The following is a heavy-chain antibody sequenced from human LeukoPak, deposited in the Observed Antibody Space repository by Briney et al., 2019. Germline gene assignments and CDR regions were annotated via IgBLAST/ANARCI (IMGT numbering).Heavy chain of an antibody. J-gene: IGHJ4*02. CDR3: AKDLEYSSSSVFGY. CDR2: ISGSGGST. V-gene: IGHV3-23*01. D-gene: IGHD6-6*01. Sequence: TGGSLRLSCAASGFTFSSYAMSWVRQAPGKGLEWVSAISGSGGSTYYADSVKGRFTISRDNFKNTLYLQMNSLRAEDTAVYYCAKDLEYSSSSVFGYWGQGTLVTVSS. CDR1: GFTFSSYA.